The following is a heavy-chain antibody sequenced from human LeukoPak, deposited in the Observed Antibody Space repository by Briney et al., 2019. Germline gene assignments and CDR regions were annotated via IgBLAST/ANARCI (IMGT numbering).Heavy chain of an antibody. CDR1: GYTFTGYY. V-gene: IGHV1-2*02. J-gene: IGHJ3*02. CDR3: ARGVDDILTRDAFDI. CDR2: INPNSGGT. D-gene: IGHD3-9*01. Sequence: ASVRLSCKASGYTFTGYYMHWMRQAPGQGLEWMGWINPNSGGTNYAQKFQGRVTMTRDTSISTAYMELSRLRSDDTAVYYCARGVDDILTRDAFDIWGQGTMVTVSS.